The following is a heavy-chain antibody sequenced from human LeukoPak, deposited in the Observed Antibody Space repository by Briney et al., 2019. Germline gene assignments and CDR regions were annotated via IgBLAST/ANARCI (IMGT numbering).Heavy chain of an antibody. V-gene: IGHV4-61*02. CDR3: ATELYYDILTGYVDDY. D-gene: IGHD3-9*01. CDR2: IYTSGST. Sequence: PSETLSLTCTVSGGSISSGNYYWSWIRQPAGKGLEWIGRIYTSGSTNYNPSLKSRVTISVDTSKNQFSLKLSSVTAADTAVYYCATELYYDILTGYVDDYWGQGTLVTVSS. J-gene: IGHJ4*02. CDR1: GGSISSGNYY.